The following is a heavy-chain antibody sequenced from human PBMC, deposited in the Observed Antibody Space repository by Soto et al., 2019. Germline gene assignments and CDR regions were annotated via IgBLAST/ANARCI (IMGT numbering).Heavy chain of an antibody. J-gene: IGHJ6*02. CDR1: GGSTSSYY. CDR2: IYTSGST. V-gene: IGHV4-4*07. D-gene: IGHD1-26*01. CDR3: ARDLVGATTFDYYYYGMDV. Sequence: SSETLSLTCTVSGGSTSSYYWSWIRQPAGKGLEWIGRIYTSGSTNYNPSLKSRVTMSVDTSKNQFSLKLSSVTAADTAVYYCARDLVGATTFDYYYYGMDVWGQGTTVTVSS.